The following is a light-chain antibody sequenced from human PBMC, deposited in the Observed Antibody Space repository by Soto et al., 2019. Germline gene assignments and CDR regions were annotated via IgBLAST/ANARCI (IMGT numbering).Light chain of an antibody. CDR2: GAS. J-gene: IGKJ1*01. CDR3: QQYGSSSWT. V-gene: IGKV3-20*01. Sequence: IVLTQSPDILSLSPGERAPLSYRASQGMSSAYLAWFQQKPGQAPRLLIYGASTRATGIPDRFSGSGSGTDFTLTISRLEPEDFAVYYCQQYGSSSWTFGQGTKVDI. CDR1: QGMSSAY.